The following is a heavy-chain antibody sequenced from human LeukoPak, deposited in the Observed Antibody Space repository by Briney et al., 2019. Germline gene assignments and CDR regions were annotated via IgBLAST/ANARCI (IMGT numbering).Heavy chain of an antibody. V-gene: IGHV1-18*01. Sequence: GASVKVSCKASGYTFTSYGISWVRQAPGQGPEWMGWIGAYNGNTNYAQKLQGRVTMTTDTSTSTAYMELRSLRSDDTAVYYCARDGLAYCGGDCYSPFDYWGQGTLVTVSS. CDR2: IGAYNGNT. CDR1: GYTFTSYG. D-gene: IGHD2-21*02. J-gene: IGHJ4*02. CDR3: ARDGLAYCGGDCYSPFDY.